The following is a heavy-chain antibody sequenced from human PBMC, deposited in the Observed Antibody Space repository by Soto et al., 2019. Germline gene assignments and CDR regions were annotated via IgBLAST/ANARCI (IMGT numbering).Heavy chain of an antibody. CDR2: IYYSGST. Sequence: QLQLQESGPGLVKPSETLSLTCTVSGGSISSSSYYWGWLRQPPGKGLEWISSIYYSGSTYYNPYRKGRVTMCVDTSKNQFSLKMSSVTAADTAVDYCASLYDDGSGSYDKRETSYYMDVWGKGTKVTVSS. J-gene: IGHJ6*03. D-gene: IGHD3-10*01. CDR3: ASLYDDGSGSYDKRETSYYMDV. CDR1: GGSISSSSYY. V-gene: IGHV4-39*01.